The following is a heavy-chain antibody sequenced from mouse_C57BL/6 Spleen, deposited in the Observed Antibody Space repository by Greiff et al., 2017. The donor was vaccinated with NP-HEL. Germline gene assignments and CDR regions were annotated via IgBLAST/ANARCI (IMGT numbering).Heavy chain of an antibody. CDR3: ARPDYYGYDKDY. CDR2: IDPNSGGT. CDR1: GYTFTSYW. D-gene: IGHD2-2*01. J-gene: IGHJ2*01. Sequence: VQLQQSGAELVKPGASVKLSCKASGYTFTSYWMHWVKQRPGRGLEWIGRIDPNSGGTKYNEKFKSKATLTVDKPSITAYMQLSSLTSEDSAVYYGARPDYYGYDKDYWGQGTTLTVSS. V-gene: IGHV1-72*01.